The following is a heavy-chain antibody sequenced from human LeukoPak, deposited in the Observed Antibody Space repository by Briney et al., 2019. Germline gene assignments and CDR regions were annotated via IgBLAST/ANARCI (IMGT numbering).Heavy chain of an antibody. CDR3: SRSGLTGMREYERADYYYYGMDL. V-gene: IGHV4-34*01. CDR1: GGSFSGYL. Sequence: SETLSLTCDVPGGSFSGYLWSWIRQSPGKGLEWIGEVNYRGSPNYNPSLESRVTISVDTSKNQLSLKLTSVTAADTALYYCSRSGLTGMREYERADYYYYGMDLWGQGTAVTVFS. D-gene: IGHD2/OR15-2a*01. J-gene: IGHJ6*02. CDR2: VNYRGSP.